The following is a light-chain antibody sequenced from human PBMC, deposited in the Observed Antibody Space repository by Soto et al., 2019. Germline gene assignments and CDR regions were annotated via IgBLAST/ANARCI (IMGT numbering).Light chain of an antibody. Sequence: QSALTQPPSASGSPGQSVTISCTGTSSDVGGYNYVSWYQQHPGKAPKRMIYEVSKRPSGVPDRFSGSKSGNTASLNVSGLQAEDEADYYCSSYAGSNNYVFGTGTKVTVL. CDR1: SSDVGGYNY. J-gene: IGLJ1*01. CDR3: SSYAGSNNYV. CDR2: EVS. V-gene: IGLV2-8*01.